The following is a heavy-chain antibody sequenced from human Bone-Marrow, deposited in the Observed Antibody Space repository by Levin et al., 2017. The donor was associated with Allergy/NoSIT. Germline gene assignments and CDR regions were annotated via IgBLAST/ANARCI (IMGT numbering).Heavy chain of an antibody. J-gene: IGHJ4*02. CDR1: NDSISGYY. CDR2: ISDGGST. V-gene: IGHV4-59*01. D-gene: IGHD3-3*01. CDR3: ARVRGGLRFLEWPYYFDS. Sequence: SQTLSLTCSVSNDSISGYYWGWIRQPPGKGLEWIGYISDGGSTNYNPSLTSRLTISIDTSKNQFSLGLSSVTAADTAVYFCARVRGGLRFLEWPYYFDSWGQGTLVTVSS.